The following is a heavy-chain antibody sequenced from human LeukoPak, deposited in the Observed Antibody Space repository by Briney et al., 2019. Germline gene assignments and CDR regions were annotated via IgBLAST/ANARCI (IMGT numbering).Heavy chain of an antibody. D-gene: IGHD6-19*01. J-gene: IGHJ4*02. CDR3: ARGGSGWYADHFDY. V-gene: IGHV4-59*01. CDR2: IYYSGST. CDR1: GGSISSYY. Sequence: PSETLSLTCTVSGGSISSYYWSWIRQPPGKGLEWIGYIYYSGSTNYDPSLKSRVTISVDTSKNQFSLKLSSVTAADTAVYYCARGGSGWYADHFDYWGQGTLVTVSS.